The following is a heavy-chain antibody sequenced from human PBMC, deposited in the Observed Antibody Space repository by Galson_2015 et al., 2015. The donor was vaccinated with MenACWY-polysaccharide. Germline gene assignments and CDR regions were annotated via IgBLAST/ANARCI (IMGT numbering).Heavy chain of an antibody. J-gene: IGHJ4*02. CDR2: IYPGDSDT. Sequence: QSGAEVKKPGESLKISCKGSGYSFTGYWIGWVRQMPGKGLEWMGIIYPGDSDTRYSPSFQGQITISADKSISTAYLQWSSLKASDTAMYYCARDWVTDTAMVLFDYWGQGTLVTVSS. CDR3: ARDWVTDTAMVLFDY. CDR1: GYSFTGYW. V-gene: IGHV5-51*01. D-gene: IGHD5-18*01.